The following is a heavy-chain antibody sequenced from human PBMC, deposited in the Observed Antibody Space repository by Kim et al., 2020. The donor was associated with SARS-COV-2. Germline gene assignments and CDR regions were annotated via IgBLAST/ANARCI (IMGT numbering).Heavy chain of an antibody. J-gene: IGHJ4*02. D-gene: IGHD1-26*01. V-gene: IGHV3-74*03. Sequence: YAACVKGRFTISRDNAKSTLDLQMNSLRPEDTAVYYCARGSGSYGFDSWGQGILVAVSS. CDR3: ARGSGSYGFDS.